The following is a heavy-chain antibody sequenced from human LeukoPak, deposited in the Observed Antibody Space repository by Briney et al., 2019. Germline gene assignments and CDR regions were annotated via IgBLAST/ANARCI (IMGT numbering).Heavy chain of an antibody. D-gene: IGHD6-19*01. V-gene: IGHV3-21*01. Sequence: GGSLRLSCAASGFTFSSYSMNWVRQAPGKGLEWASSISSSSSYIYYADSVKGRFTISRDNAKNSLYLQMNSLRAEDTAVYYCARDRPIAVALFDAFDIWGQGTMVTVSS. CDR3: ARDRPIAVALFDAFDI. CDR2: ISSSSSYI. J-gene: IGHJ3*02. CDR1: GFTFSSYS.